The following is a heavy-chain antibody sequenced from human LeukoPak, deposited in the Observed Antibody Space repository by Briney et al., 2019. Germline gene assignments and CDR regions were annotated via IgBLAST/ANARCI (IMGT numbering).Heavy chain of an antibody. CDR2: IYYTGST. Sequence: PSETLSLTCTVSGGSISTYYWSWIRQPPGKGLEWIGYIYYTGSTSYNPSLKSRVTMSLDTSKNQFSLQLNSVTPADTAVYYCARGGNYWPQWWFDPWGRGTLVSVSS. CDR3: ARGGNYWPQWWFDP. J-gene: IGHJ5*02. CDR1: GGSISTYY. D-gene: IGHD1-26*01. V-gene: IGHV4-59*01.